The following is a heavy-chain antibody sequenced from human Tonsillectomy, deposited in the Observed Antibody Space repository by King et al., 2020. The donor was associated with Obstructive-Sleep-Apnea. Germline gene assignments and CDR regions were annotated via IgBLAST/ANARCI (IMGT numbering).Heavy chain of an antibody. J-gene: IGHJ4*02. D-gene: IGHD5-12*01. CDR1: GFTFSSYA. CDR2: ISGSGGST. V-gene: IGHV3-23*04. Sequence: QLVQSGGGLVQPGESLRLSCAASGFTFSSYAMNWVRQAPGKGLEWVSAISGSGGSTYYADSVKGRFTISRDNSKNTLYLQMNSLRAEDTAIYYCAKDGSGYDMWRIDYWGKGTLVTVSS. CDR3: AKDGSGYDMWRIDY.